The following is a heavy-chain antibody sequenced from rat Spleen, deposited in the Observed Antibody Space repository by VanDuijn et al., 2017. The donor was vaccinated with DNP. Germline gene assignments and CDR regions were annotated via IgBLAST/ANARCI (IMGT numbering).Heavy chain of an antibody. Sequence: PGNKMEWMGYISYSGTTGYNPSLKSRISITRDTSKNQFLLRVNSVTTEDTATYYCARGLNYGGYNYYWYFDFWGPGTMVTVSS. D-gene: IGHD1-11*01. J-gene: IGHJ1*01. CDR3: ARGLNYGGYNYYWYFDF. V-gene: IGHV3-1*01. CDR2: ISYSGTT.